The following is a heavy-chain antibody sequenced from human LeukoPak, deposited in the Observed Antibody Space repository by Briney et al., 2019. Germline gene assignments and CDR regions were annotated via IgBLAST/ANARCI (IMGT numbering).Heavy chain of an antibody. CDR3: ARATDSGWYGFDY. J-gene: IGHJ4*02. Sequence: PSETQSLTCAVYGGSFSGYYWSWIRQPPGKGLEWIGEINHSGSTNYNPSLKSRVTISVDTSKNQFSLKLSSVTAADTAVYYCARATDSGWYGFDYWGQGTLVTVSS. CDR2: INHSGST. V-gene: IGHV4-34*01. CDR1: GGSFSGYY. D-gene: IGHD6-19*01.